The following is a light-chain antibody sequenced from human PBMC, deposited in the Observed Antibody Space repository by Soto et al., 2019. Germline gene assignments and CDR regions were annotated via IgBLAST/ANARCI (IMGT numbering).Light chain of an antibody. CDR3: QQANSFPLT. CDR1: QDINNW. J-gene: IGKJ4*01. CDR2: TTS. Sequence: DIQVTQSTSCVSASVGDRVTITCRASQDINNWLAWYQQKPGKAPKLLIYTTSNLQSGVPSRFSGSGSGTDFTLTINSLQPEDVATYYCQQANSFPLTFGGGTKVEIK. V-gene: IGKV1D-12*01.